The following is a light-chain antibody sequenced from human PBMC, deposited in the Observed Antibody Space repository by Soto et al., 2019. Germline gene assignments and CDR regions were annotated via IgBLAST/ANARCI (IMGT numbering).Light chain of an antibody. J-gene: IGKJ2*01. CDR1: QSVNSNY. V-gene: IGKV3-20*01. CDR2: GVF. CDR3: QHYDGSPRT. Sequence: ETVLTQSPGTVSLSPGERATLSCRTSQSVNSNYLAWYPQKPGQAPRLLIYGVFNRATGIPDRFSGSGSGTDFTLTISGLEPEDSAVYYCQHYDGSPRTFGQGTKLEIK.